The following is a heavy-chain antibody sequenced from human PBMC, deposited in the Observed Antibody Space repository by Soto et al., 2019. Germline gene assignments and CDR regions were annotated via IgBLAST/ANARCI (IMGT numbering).Heavy chain of an antibody. Sequence: ASVKVSCKASGYTFTGYGISWVRQAPGQGLEWMGWISAYNGNTNYAQKLQGRVTMTTDTSTSTAYMELRSLRSDDTAVYYCARVFSSGWYRGSPYYFDYWGQGTLVTVSS. CDR1: GYTFTGYG. V-gene: IGHV1-18*01. D-gene: IGHD6-19*01. CDR3: ARVFSSGWYRGSPYYFDY. J-gene: IGHJ4*02. CDR2: ISAYNGNT.